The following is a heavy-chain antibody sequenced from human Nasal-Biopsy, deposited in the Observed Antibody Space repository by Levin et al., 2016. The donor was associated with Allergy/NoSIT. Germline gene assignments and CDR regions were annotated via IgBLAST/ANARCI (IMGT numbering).Heavy chain of an antibody. CDR1: GFGLSDYY. V-gene: IGHV3-11*05. CDR2: SSRDNTYT. J-gene: IGHJ4*02. D-gene: IGHD2-21*02. CDR3: ARDMEYGDYSFGH. Sequence: GGSLRLSCETSGFGLSDYYMSWIRQAPGKGLEWVAYSSRDNTYTNYTNSVRGRFTVSRDNAKNSLYLQMSSLRPEDTAIYYCARDMEYGDYSFGHWGQGALVTVSS.